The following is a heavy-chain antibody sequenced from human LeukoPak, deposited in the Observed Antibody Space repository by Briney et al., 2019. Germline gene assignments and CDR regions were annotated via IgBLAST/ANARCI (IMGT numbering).Heavy chain of an antibody. J-gene: IGHJ3*02. CDR3: ARDSATIEAADAFDI. CDR1: GFTFSSYG. Sequence: GRSLRLSCAASGFTFSSYGMHWVRQAPGKGLEWVAVIWYDGSNKYYADSVKGRFTISRDNSKNTLYLQMNSLGAEDTAVYYCARDSATIEAADAFDIWGQGTMVTVSS. V-gene: IGHV3-33*01. D-gene: IGHD5-12*01. CDR2: IWYDGSNK.